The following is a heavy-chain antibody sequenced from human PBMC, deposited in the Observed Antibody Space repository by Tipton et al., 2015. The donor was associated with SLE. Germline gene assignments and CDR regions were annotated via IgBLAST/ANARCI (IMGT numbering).Heavy chain of an antibody. CDR3: ARGLVVVAAESYYFDY. CDR2: INHSGST. V-gene: IGHV4-34*01. Sequence: TLSLTCAVYGGSFSGYYWSWIRQPPGKGLEWIGEINHSGSTNYNPSLKSRVTISVDTSKNQFSLKLSSVTAADTAVYYCARGLVVVAAESYYFDYWGQGTLVTVSS. D-gene: IGHD2-15*01. CDR1: GGSFSGYY. J-gene: IGHJ4*02.